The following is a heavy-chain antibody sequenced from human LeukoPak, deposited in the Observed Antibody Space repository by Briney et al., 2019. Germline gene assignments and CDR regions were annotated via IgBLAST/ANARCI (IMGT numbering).Heavy chain of an antibody. CDR1: GFTFSSYS. CDR2: ISSSSTTI. Sequence: AGGSLRLSCAASGFTFSSYSMMWVRQAPGKGLEWVSYISSSSTTIHYADSVKGRFTISRDNAKNSLYLQMNSLRAEDTAVYYCARVRDDYGDYGSLVAWGQGTLVTVSS. CDR3: ARVRDDYGDYGSLVA. J-gene: IGHJ4*02. V-gene: IGHV3-48*04. D-gene: IGHD4-17*01.